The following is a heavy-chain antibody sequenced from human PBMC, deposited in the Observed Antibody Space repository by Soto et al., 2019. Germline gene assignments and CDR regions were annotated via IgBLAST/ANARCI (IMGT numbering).Heavy chain of an antibody. Sequence: QITLKESGTTLVKPTQTLTLTCTFSGFSLSTSGVGVGWIRQPPGKALEWLALIYWDDDKGYSPSLRSRLTITKHTSKNQVVLTMTNMDPVDTATYYCAHRTIQVYGMDVWGQGTTVTVSS. CDR1: GFSLSTSGVG. J-gene: IGHJ6*02. CDR2: IYWDDDK. V-gene: IGHV2-5*02. CDR3: AHRTIQVYGMDV. D-gene: IGHD5-18*01.